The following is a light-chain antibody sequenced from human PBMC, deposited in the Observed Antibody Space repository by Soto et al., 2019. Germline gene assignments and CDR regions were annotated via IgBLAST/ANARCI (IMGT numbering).Light chain of an antibody. CDR3: QQYDSFSVT. Sequence: IQMTQSPSSLSASVGDRVTITCRASQGIRNDLGWYQQKPGKAPKLLIYDVSALKRGVPPRFSGSGSGTEFTLTISSLQPEDFATYYCQQYDSFSVTFGQGTKVDI. V-gene: IGKV1-17*01. CDR2: DVS. CDR1: QGIRND. J-gene: IGKJ1*01.